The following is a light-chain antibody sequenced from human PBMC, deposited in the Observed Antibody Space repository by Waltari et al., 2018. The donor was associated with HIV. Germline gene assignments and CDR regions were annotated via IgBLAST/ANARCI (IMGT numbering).Light chain of an antibody. CDR3: LQHKNYPPT. V-gene: IGKV1-17*01. CDR1: QDIRND. J-gene: IGKJ2*01. Sequence: DIQMTQSPSSLSASVGDRVTITCRASQDIRNDLGWYQQRPGKAPKLLIYGASTLQSGVPPRFRGSGSGTEFTLTIRSLQPEDFATYYCLQHKNYPPTFGQGTKLEIK. CDR2: GAS.